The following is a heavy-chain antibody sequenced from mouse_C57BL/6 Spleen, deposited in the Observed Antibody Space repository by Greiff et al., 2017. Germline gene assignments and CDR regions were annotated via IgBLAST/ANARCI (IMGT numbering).Heavy chain of an antibody. CDR3: ARDHYGSKNFDY. CDR2: IDPSDSST. J-gene: IGHJ2*01. D-gene: IGHD1-1*01. Sequence: VQLQQSGPELVKPGASVKLSCKASGYTFTSYWMQWVKQRPGQGLEWIGEIDPSDSSTNYNQKFKGKATLTVDTSSSTAYMQLSSLTSEDTAVYYCARDHYGSKNFDYWGKGTTLTVSS. CDR1: GYTFTSYW. V-gene: IGHV1-50*01.